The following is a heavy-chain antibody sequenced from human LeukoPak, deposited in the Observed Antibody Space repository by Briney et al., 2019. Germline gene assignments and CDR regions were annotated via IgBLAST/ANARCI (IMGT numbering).Heavy chain of an antibody. CDR3: ARERRTVLFDY. CDR1: GGTFSSYA. CDR2: INPNSGGT. V-gene: IGHV1-2*06. D-gene: IGHD1-14*01. J-gene: IGHJ4*02. Sequence: ASVKVSCKASGGTFSSYAISWVRQAPGQGLEWMGRINPNSGGTNYAQKFQGRVTMTRDTSISTAYMELSRLRSDDTAVYYCARERRTVLFDYWGQGTLVTVSS.